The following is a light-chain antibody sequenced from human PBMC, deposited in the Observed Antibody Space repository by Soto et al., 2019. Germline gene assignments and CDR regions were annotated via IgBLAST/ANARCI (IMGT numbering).Light chain of an antibody. Sequence: DIKMSLSLSSLSANVGDRVTITCRASQTISRSLNWYQQKPGKVPKVLIYAASSLQSGVPSRFSGSGSGTDFTLTIGSLQPEDFATYYCQQTSSSPWTFGQRSMA. V-gene: IGKV1-39*01. CDR3: QQTSSSPWT. CDR2: AAS. CDR1: QTISRS. J-gene: IGKJ1*01.